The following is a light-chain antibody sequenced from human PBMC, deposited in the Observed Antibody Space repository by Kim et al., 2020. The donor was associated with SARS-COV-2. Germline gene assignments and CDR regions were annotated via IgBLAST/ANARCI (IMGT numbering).Light chain of an antibody. CDR1: SSDVGGYNY. CDR3: SSYTSSSTRVV. J-gene: IGLJ2*01. V-gene: IGLV2-14*03. Sequence: SVAISCTRPSSDVGGYNYVSWYQQHPGKAPKLMIYDVSNRPSGVSNRFSGSKSGNTASLTISGLQAEDEADYYCSSYTSSSTRVVFGGGTQLTVL. CDR2: DVS.